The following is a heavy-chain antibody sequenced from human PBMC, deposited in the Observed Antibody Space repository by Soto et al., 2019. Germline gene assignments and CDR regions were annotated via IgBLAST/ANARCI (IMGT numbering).Heavy chain of an antibody. D-gene: IGHD6-19*01. J-gene: IGHJ6*02. CDR2: IYSGGST. V-gene: IGHV3-53*01. Sequence: GGSLTLSSAASGDPVSDSAMRWVLQAPEKGLEWVSVIYSGGSTYYADSVKGRFTISRDNSKSTRYLEMNSLRAEDTAVYYCARVYSSGWSNYYYYGMDVWGQGTTVTVSS. CDR3: ARVYSSGWSNYYYYGMDV. CDR1: GDPVSDSA.